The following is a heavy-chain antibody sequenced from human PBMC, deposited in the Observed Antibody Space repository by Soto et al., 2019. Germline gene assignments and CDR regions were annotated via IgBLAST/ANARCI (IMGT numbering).Heavy chain of an antibody. D-gene: IGHD5-18*01. CDR3: AGVDTAMVLGY. CDR2: IYHSGST. V-gene: IGHV4-4*02. CDR1: GGSISSSNW. J-gene: IGHJ4*02. Sequence: QVQLQESGPGLVKPSGTLSLTCAVSGGSISSSNWWSWVRQPPGKGLEWIGEIYHSGSTNYNPSLKSXXTXSGXKSKNQFSLKLSSVTAADTAVYYCAGVDTAMVLGYWGQGTLVTVSS.